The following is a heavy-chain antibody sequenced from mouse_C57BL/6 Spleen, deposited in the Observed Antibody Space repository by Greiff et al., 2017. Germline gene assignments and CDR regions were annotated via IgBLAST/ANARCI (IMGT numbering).Heavy chain of an antibody. CDR1: GYSFTGYY. D-gene: IGHD3-3*01. Sequence: VQLQQSGPELVKPGASVKISCKASGYSFTGYYMNWVKQSPEKSLEWIGEINPSTGGTTYNQKFKAKATLTVDKSSSPAYRQLQSLTSEDSAVYYCAREGTLGRGYYAMDYWGQGTSVTVSA. CDR2: INPSTGGT. CDR3: AREGTLGRGYYAMDY. V-gene: IGHV1-42*01. J-gene: IGHJ4*01.